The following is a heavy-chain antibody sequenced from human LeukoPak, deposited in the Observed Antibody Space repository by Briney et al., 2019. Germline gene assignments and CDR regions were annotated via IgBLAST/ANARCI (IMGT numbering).Heavy chain of an antibody. V-gene: IGHV4-59*01. CDR3: ARNLYDSSGSMGIYTFDY. CDR1: GGSIGSYY. Sequence: SETLSLTCTVSGGSIGSYYWSWIRQPPRKGLEWIGYIYYSGSTNCNPSLKSRVTISVDTSRNQFSLKLNSVTAADTAVYYCARNLYDSSGSMGIYTFDYWGQGTLVTVSS. CDR2: IYYSGST. D-gene: IGHD3-22*01. J-gene: IGHJ4*02.